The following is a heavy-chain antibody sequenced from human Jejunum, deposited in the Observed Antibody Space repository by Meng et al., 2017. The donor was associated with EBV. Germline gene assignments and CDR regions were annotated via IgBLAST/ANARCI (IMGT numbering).Heavy chain of an antibody. J-gene: IGHJ4*02. CDR2: IKSKAAGETI. Sequence: GEGVGSGGGLVKPGGSLRLSCVAPGLNFNNAWMTWVRQAPGKGLEWVGRIKSKAAGETIDYAAPVQGRFTISRDDSKNTMYLQMNSLRTEDTAVYYCLPSFDSWGQGTLVTVSS. CDR1: GLNFNNAW. CDR3: LPSFDS. V-gene: IGHV3-15*01.